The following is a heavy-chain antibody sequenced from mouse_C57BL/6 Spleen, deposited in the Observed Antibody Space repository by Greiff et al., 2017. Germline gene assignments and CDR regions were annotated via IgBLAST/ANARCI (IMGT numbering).Heavy chain of an antibody. D-gene: IGHD1-1*01. CDR1: GYTFTSYW. Sequence: VQLQQPGAELVKPGASVKLSCKASGYTFTSYWMHWVKQRPGRGLELIRRIDPNSGGTKYNEKFKSKATLTVDKPSSTAYMQLSSLTSEDSAVYYGARSSTGAYYFDYWGQGTTLTVSS. CDR3: ARSSTGAYYFDY. V-gene: IGHV1-72*01. CDR2: IDPNSGGT. J-gene: IGHJ2*01.